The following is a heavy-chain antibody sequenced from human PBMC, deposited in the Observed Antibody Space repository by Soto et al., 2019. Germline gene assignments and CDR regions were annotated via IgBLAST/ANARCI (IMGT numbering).Heavy chain of an antibody. CDR2: IVGSGGNI. D-gene: IGHD6-19*01. CDR1: GFTFSNYA. CDR3: ATPDLLAVAGRSAAFDV. Sequence: EVQLLESGGGLVQPGGSLRLSCAASGFTFSNYAMSWVRQAPGKGLEWVSAIVGSGGNIYYADSVKGRFTISRDNSKNTLYLQMPSLRVEDTAVYYCATPDLLAVAGRSAAFDVWGQGTMVTVSS. V-gene: IGHV3-23*01. J-gene: IGHJ3*01.